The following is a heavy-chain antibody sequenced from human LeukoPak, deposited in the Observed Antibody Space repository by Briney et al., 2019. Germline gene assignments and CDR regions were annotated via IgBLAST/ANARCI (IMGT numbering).Heavy chain of an antibody. D-gene: IGHD3-10*01. V-gene: IGHV3-66*01. CDR3: ARDAPYYYGSGSYPPLDV. Sequence: GSLRLSCAASGFTVSSNYMSWVRQAPGKGLEWVSVIYSGGSTYYADSVKGRFTISRDNSKNTLYLQMNSLRAEDTAVYYCARDAPYYYGSGSYPPLDVWGKGTTVTISS. CDR2: IYSGGST. CDR1: GFTVSSNY. J-gene: IGHJ6*04.